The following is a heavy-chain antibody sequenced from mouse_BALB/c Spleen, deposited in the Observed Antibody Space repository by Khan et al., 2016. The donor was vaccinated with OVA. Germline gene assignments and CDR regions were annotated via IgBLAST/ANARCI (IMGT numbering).Heavy chain of an antibody. J-gene: IGHJ4*01. CDR2: IWGDGST. D-gene: IGHD1-1*01. CDR3: AKFTPDYYSMDY. V-gene: IGHV2-3*01. Sequence: VELVESGPGLVAPSQSLSITCSISGFSLTSYGVNWVRQPPGKGLEWLGVIWGDGSTNYHSTLKSRLIITKDNSKRQVFLTLNSLQTDDRATYYCAKFTPDYYSMDYWGQGTSVTVSS. CDR1: GFSLTSYG.